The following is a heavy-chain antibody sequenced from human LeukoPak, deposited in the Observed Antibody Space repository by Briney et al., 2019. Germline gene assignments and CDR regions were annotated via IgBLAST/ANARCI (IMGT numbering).Heavy chain of an antibody. Sequence: ASVKVSCKASGYTFTSYGISWVRQAPGQGLEWMGWISTYNGNTNYAQNLQGRVTMTTDTSTSTAYMELSSLRSEDTAVYYCAIAGDRWGAFDIWGQGTMVTVSS. CDR1: GYTFTSYG. CDR3: AIAGDRWGAFDI. V-gene: IGHV1-18*01. J-gene: IGHJ3*02. CDR2: ISTYNGNT. D-gene: IGHD2-21*02.